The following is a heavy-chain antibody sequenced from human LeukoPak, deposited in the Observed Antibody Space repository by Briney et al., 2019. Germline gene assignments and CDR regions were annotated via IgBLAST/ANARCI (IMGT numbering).Heavy chain of an antibody. Sequence: PSETLSLTCTGSGGSISNTNYYWAWIRQPPGRGLEWIGSIYYTGTTFDNPSLKSRVTLSVDTSKNQFSLKLRSVTAADTAVYFCARFPYFEGFDYWGQGTQVIVSS. CDR1: GGSISNTNYY. CDR3: ARFPYFEGFDY. J-gene: IGHJ4*02. CDR2: IYYTGTT. V-gene: IGHV4-39*07. D-gene: IGHD3-9*01.